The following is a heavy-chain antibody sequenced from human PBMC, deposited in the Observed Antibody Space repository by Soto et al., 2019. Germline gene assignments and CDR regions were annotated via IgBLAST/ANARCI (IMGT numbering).Heavy chain of an antibody. CDR1: GGSFSGYY. J-gene: IGHJ6*02. CDR3: ARGRYFDWLIPYYYYYGMDV. Sequence: SETLSLTCAVYGGSFSGYYWSWIRQPPGKGLEWIGEINHSGSTNYNPPLKSRVTIAVDTSKNQCSLKLSTVTAADTAVYYCARGRYFDWLIPYYYYYGMDVWGQGTTVTVSS. V-gene: IGHV4-34*01. CDR2: INHSGST. D-gene: IGHD3-9*01.